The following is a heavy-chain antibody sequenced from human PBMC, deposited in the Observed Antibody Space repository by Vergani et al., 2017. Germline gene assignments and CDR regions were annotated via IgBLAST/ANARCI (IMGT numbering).Heavy chain of an antibody. CDR1: GFTFSSYD. D-gene: IGHD3-10*01. V-gene: IGHV3-13*01. CDR3: ARGGDYYGSGSKFDDAFDI. Sequence: EVQLVESGGGLVQPGGSLRLSCAASGFTFSSYDMHWVRHATGKGLEWVSAIGTAGDTYYPGSVKGRFTISRENAKNSLYLQMNSLRAGDTAVYYCARGGDYYGSGSKFDDAFDIWGQGTMVTVSS. J-gene: IGHJ3*02. CDR2: IGTAGDT.